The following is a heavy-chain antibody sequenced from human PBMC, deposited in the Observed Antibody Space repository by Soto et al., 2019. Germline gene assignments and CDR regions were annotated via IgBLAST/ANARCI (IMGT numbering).Heavy chain of an antibody. CDR3: ARVVSPYNWNDGGFDY. J-gene: IGHJ4*02. D-gene: IGHD1-20*01. CDR2: IYYIGST. CDR1: GGSISSGGYY. V-gene: IGHV4-31*03. Sequence: PSETLSLTCTVSGGSISSGGYYWSWIRQHPGKGLEWIGYIYYIGSTYYNPSLKSRVTADESTSTAYMELSSLRSEDTAVYYCARVVSPYNWNDGGFDYWGQGTLVTVSS.